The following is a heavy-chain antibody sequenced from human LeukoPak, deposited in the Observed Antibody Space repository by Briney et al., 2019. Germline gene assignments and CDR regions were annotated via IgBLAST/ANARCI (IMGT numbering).Heavy chain of an antibody. J-gene: IGHJ4*02. CDR2: ISSSSSTK. Sequence: GGSLRLSCGASGITFSSYSMNWVRQAPGKGLEWVSYISSSSSTKYYADSVKGRFTISRDNARNSLYLQMSSLRAEDTAVYFCARGGLSIMGYWGQGTLVTVSS. CDR1: GITFSSYS. CDR3: ARGGLSIMGY. D-gene: IGHD2/OR15-2a*01. V-gene: IGHV3-48*01.